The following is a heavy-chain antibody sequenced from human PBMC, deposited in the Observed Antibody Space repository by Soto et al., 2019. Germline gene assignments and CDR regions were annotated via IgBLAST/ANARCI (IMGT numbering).Heavy chain of an antibody. V-gene: IGHV1-69*13. CDR2: IIPIFGTA. CDR3: ARAKTLRFLEAGMDV. Sequence: SVKVSCKASGGTFSSYAISWVRQAPGQGLEWMGGIIPIFGTANYAQKFQGRVTITADESTSTAYMELSSLRSEDTSVYYCARAKTLRFLEAGMDVWGQGTTVTVSS. CDR1: GGTFSSYA. J-gene: IGHJ6*02. D-gene: IGHD3-3*01.